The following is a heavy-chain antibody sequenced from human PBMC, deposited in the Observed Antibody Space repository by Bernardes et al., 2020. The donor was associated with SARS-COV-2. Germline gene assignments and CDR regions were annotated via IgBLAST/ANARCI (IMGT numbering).Heavy chain of an antibody. Sequence: GGSLRLSCTASGFTFGDYAMSWFRQAPGKGLEWVGFIRSKAYGGTTEYAASVKGRFTISRDDSKSIAYLQMNSLKTEDTAVYYCTRDERDCSSTSCFWCSTPTKSCANNWFDPWGQGTLVTVSS. J-gene: IGHJ5*02. V-gene: IGHV3-49*03. CDR3: TRDERDCSSTSCFWCSTPTKSCANNWFDP. D-gene: IGHD2-2*01. CDR1: GFTFGDYA. CDR2: IRSKAYGGTT.